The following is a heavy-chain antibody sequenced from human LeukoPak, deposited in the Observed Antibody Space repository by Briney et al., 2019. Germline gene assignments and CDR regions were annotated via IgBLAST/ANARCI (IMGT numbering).Heavy chain of an antibody. CDR3: ARSSTGSYFDY. CDR1: GGSISSSY. J-gene: IGHJ4*02. V-gene: IGHV4-59*01. D-gene: IGHD3-3*02. Sequence: SETLSLTCNVSGGSISSSYWSWIRQPPGKGLEWIGYIYYSGSTNYNPSLKSRVTISVDTSKNQFSLKLSSVTAADTAVYYCARSSTGSYFDYWGQGTLVTVSS. CDR2: IYYSGST.